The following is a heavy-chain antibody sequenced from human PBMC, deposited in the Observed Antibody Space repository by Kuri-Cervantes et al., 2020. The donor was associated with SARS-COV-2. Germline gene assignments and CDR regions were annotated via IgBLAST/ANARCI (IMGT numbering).Heavy chain of an antibody. D-gene: IGHD4-11*01. CDR1: GGSFSGYY. J-gene: IGHJ5*02. V-gene: IGHV3-53*01. Sequence: GGSLRLSCAVYGGSFSGYYMSWVRQAPGKGLEWVSVIYSGGSTYYADSVKGRFTISRDNSKNTLYLQMNSLRAEDTAVYYCARDRSNYKGNNWFDPWGQGTLVTVSS. CDR2: IYSGGST. CDR3: ARDRSNYKGNNWFDP.